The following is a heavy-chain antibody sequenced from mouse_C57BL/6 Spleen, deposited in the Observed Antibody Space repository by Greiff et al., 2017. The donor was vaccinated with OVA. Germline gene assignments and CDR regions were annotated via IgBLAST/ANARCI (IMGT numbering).Heavy chain of an antibody. D-gene: IGHD1-1*01. J-gene: IGHJ2*01. Sequence: EVKLVESGGGLVKPGGSLKLSCAASGFTFSDYGMHWVRQAPEKGLEWVAYISSGSSTIYYADTVKGRFTISRDNAKNTLFLQMTSLRAEDTAMYDGARDTTVAYDYWGQGTTLTVSS. CDR1: GFTFSDYG. CDR2: ISSGSSTI. V-gene: IGHV5-17*01. CDR3: ARDTTVAYDY.